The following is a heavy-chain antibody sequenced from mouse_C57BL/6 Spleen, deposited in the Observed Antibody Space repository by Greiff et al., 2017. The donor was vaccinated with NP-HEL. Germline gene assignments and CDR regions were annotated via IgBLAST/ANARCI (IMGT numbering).Heavy chain of an antibody. V-gene: IGHV5-4*01. J-gene: IGHJ3*01. CDR2: ISDGGSYT. Sequence: EVQLVESGGGLVKPGGSLKLSCAASGFTFSSYAMSWVRQTPEKRLEWVATISDGGSYTYYPDNVKGRFTISRDNAKNNLYLQMRHLKSEDTAMYYCARYTAITTVVATRGAWFAYWGQGTLVTVSA. D-gene: IGHD1-1*01. CDR3: ARYTAITTVVATRGAWFAY. CDR1: GFTFSSYA.